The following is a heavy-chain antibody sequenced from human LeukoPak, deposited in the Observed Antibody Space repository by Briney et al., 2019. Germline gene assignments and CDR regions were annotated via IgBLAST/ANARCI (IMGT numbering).Heavy chain of an antibody. V-gene: IGHV3-21*01. CDR2: ISSTSTYI. D-gene: IGHD2-15*01. CDR1: GFTFSSYS. Sequence: GGSLRLSCAASGFTFSSYSMNWVRQAPGKGLEWVSSISSTSTYIYYADSVKGRFTISRDNAKNSLYLQMNSLRAEDTAVYYCASSGIVVLGATYGSAFDYWGQGTLVIVSS. CDR3: ASSGIVVLGATYGSAFDY. J-gene: IGHJ4*02.